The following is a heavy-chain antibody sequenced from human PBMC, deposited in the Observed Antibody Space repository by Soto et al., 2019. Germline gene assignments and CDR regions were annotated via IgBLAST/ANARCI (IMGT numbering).Heavy chain of an antibody. D-gene: IGHD4-17*01. CDR1: GYTFTSYD. V-gene: IGHV1-8*01. CDR2: MNPNSGNT. CDR3: ARGGAWKDYGDYVFDY. J-gene: IGHJ4*02. Sequence: GASVKVSCKASGYTFTSYDINWVRQATGQGLEWMGWMNPNSGNTGYAQKFQGRVTMTRNTSISTAYMELSSLRSEDTAVYYCARGGAWKDYGDYVFDYWGQGTLVTVSS.